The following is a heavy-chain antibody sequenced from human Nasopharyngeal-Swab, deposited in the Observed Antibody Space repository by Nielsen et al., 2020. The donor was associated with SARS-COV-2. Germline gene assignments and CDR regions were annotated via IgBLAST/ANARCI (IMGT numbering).Heavy chain of an antibody. CDR1: EFTFSSYG. V-gene: IGHV3-30*03. J-gene: IGHJ4*02. Sequence: SCAASEFTFSSYGMQWVRQAQGKGLEWVAIISYDGNNKYYADSVKGRFTISRDNSKNTLYLQMDSLRAEDTAVYYCARDQSLGELLAFDYWGQGTLVTVSS. D-gene: IGHD3-10*01. CDR3: ARDQSLGELLAFDY. CDR2: ISYDGNNK.